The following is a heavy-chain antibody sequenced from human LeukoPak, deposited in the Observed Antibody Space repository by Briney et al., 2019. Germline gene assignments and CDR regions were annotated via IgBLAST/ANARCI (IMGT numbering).Heavy chain of an antibody. J-gene: IGHJ4*02. CDR2: ISSNGGST. V-gene: IGHV3-64D*09. CDR1: GLTFSSYA. D-gene: IGHD6-19*01. CDR3: VKDLPPGIAVAGTFDY. Sequence: GGSLRLSCSASGLTFSSYAMHWVRQAPGKGLEYVSAISSNGGSTYYADSVKGRFTISRDNSKNTLYLQMSSLRAEDTAVYYCVKDLPPGIAVAGTFDYWGQGTLVTVSS.